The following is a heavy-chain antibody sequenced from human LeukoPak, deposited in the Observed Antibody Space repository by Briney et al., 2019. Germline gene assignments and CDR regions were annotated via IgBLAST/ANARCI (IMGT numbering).Heavy chain of an antibody. CDR3: ARTFVRNYFPFEY. CDR1: GGTFSKFG. D-gene: IGHD4-11*01. V-gene: IGHV1-69*05. J-gene: IGHJ4*02. Sequence: SVKVSCKASGGTFSKFGISWVRQAPGQGLEWLGGIIPIFGSTNYAQKFQGRVTITTDESASTAYMELSGLRSEDTALYYCARTFVRNYFPFEYWGQGTLVTVSS. CDR2: IIPIFGST.